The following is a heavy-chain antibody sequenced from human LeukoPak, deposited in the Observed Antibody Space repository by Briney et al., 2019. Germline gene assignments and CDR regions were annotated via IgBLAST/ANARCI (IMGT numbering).Heavy chain of an antibody. Sequence: TSETLSLTCTVSGGSVSSGDYYWSWIRQPPGKGLEWIGEINHSGSTNYNPSLKSRVTISVDTSKNQFSLKLSSVTAADTAVYYCASTRKVGYCSGGSCPADYWGQGTLVTVSS. CDR3: ASTRKVGYCSGGSCPADY. CDR1: GGSVSSGDYY. J-gene: IGHJ4*02. D-gene: IGHD2-15*01. V-gene: IGHV4-61*08. CDR2: INHSGST.